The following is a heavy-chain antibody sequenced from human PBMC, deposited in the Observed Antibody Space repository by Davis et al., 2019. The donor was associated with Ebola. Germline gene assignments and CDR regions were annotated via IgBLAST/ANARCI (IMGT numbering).Heavy chain of an antibody. D-gene: IGHD3-16*01. CDR2: IIPIFGTA. V-gene: IGHV1-69*13. CDR3: ARWGRDGRGYYYYYGMDV. Sequence: SVKVSCKASGGTFSSYAISWVRQAPGQGLEWMGGIIPIFGTANYAQKFQGRVTITADESTSTAYMELSSLRSEDTAVYYCARWGRDGRGYYYYYGMDVWGQGTTVTVSS. CDR1: GGTFSSYA. J-gene: IGHJ6*02.